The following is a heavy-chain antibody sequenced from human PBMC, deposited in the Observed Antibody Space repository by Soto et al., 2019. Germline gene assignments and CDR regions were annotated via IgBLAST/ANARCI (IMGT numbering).Heavy chain of an antibody. J-gene: IGHJ6*02. D-gene: IGHD2-15*01. V-gene: IGHV5-51*01. CDR3: ARQYCSGGSCYDPDYYYGMDV. Sequence: ESLKISCKGSGYSFTSYWIGWVRQMPGKGLERMGIIYPGDSDTRYSPSFQGQVTISADKSISTAYLQWSSLKASDTAMYYCARQYCSGGSCYDPDYYYGMDVWGQGTTVTVSS. CDR2: IYPGDSDT. CDR1: GYSFTSYW.